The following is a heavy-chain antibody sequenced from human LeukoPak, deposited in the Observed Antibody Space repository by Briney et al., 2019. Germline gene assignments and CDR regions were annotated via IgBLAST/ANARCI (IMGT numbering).Heavy chain of an antibody. CDR1: GFTFSNAW. CDR2: IKSKTDGGTT. D-gene: IGHD5-12*01. J-gene: IGHJ4*02. Sequence: GGSLRLSCAASGFTFSNAWMSWVRQAPGKGLEWVGRIKSKTDGGTTDYAAPVKGRFTISRDDSKNTLYLQMNSLKTEDTAVYYCTTDSEYISAYSGYDLWLDYWGQGTLVTVSS. CDR3: TTDSEYISAYSGYDLWLDY. V-gene: IGHV3-15*01.